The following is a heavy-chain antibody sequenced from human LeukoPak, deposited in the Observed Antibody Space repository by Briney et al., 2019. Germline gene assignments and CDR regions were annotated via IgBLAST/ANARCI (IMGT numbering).Heavy chain of an antibody. D-gene: IGHD5-12*01. J-gene: IGHJ3*02. CDR1: GFTFSSYA. Sequence: GGSLRLSCAASGFTFSSYAMSWVRQAPGKGLECVSAISGSGGSTYYADSVKGRFTISRDNSKNTLYLQMNSLRAEDTAVYYCAKDRAGSGYDYRPDAFDIWGQGTMVTVSS. CDR2: ISGSGGST. CDR3: AKDRAGSGYDYRPDAFDI. V-gene: IGHV3-23*01.